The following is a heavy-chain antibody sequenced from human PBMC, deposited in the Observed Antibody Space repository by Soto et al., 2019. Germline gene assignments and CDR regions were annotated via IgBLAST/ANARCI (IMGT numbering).Heavy chain of an antibody. Sequence: GGSLRLSCAASGFTFSTYWMHWVRQPPGKGLVWVSRINSDESDRSYADSVKGRFTISRDNAQNMLYLQMDSLRAEDTAVYYCERDPPEWELPEDYWGQGTLVTVSS. J-gene: IGHJ4*02. CDR2: INSDESDR. CDR1: GFTFSTYW. V-gene: IGHV3-74*01. CDR3: ERDPPEWELPEDY. D-gene: IGHD1-26*01.